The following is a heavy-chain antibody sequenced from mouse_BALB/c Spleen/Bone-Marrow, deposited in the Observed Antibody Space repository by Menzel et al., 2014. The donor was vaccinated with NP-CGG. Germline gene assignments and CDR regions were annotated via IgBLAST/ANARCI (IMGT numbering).Heavy chain of an antibody. CDR2: IWTGGTT. D-gene: IGHD1-1*01. J-gene: IGHJ2*01. CDR1: GFSLXSYG. V-gene: IGHV2-9*02. Sequence: QVQLQQSGPGLVAPSQSLSITCTVSGFSLXSYGVHWVRQPPGKGLEWLGVIWTGGTTNYDSALMSRLSISKDNSESQVFLKMKSLQTDDTAIYYCARDYGSRHYFDYWGQGTTLIVSS. CDR3: ARDYGSRHYFDY.